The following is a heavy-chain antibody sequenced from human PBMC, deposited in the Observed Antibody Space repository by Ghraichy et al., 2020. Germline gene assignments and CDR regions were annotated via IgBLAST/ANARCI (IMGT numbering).Heavy chain of an antibody. V-gene: IGHV4-59*01. CDR1: GGSISSYY. Sequence: SETLSLTCTVSGGSISSYYWSWIRQPPGKGLEWIGYIYYSGSTNYNPSLKSRVTISVDTSKNQFSLKLSSVTAADKAVYYCARESLYYYDSSRAFDIWGQGTMVTVSS. CDR2: IYYSGST. D-gene: IGHD3-22*01. J-gene: IGHJ3*02. CDR3: ARESLYYYDSSRAFDI.